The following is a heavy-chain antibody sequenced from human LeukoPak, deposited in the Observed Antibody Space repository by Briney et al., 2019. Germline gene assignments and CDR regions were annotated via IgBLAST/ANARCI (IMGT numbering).Heavy chain of an antibody. CDR3: AKGYSSGWYLGPADY. CDR2: ISWNSGSI. CDR1: GFTFDDYA. V-gene: IGHV3-9*03. J-gene: IGHJ4*02. D-gene: IGHD6-19*01. Sequence: GGSLRLPCAASGFTFDDYAMHWVRQAPGKGLEWVSGISWNSGSIGYADSVKGRFTISRDNAKNSLYLQMNSLRAEDMALYYCAKGYSSGWYLGPADYWGQGTLVTVSS.